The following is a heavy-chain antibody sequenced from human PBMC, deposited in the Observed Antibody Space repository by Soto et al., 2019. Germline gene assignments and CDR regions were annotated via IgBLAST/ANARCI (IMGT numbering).Heavy chain of an antibody. V-gene: IGHV3-23*01. CDR2: ISGSGGST. J-gene: IGHJ6*02. D-gene: IGHD2-2*02. Sequence: GGSLRLSCAASGFTFSSYAMSWVRQAPGKGLEWVSAISGSGGSTYNEDTVKGRFTISRNNSKNTLYLQMNSLRAEDTAVYYCAKDVQDIVVVPAAKPSYYYYGMDVWGQGTTVTVSS. CDR3: AKDVQDIVVVPAAKPSYYYYGMDV. CDR1: GFTFSSYA.